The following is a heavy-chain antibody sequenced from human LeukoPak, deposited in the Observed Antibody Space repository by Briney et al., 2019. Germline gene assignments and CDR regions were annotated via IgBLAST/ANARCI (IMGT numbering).Heavy chain of an antibody. Sequence: GGSLRLSCAASGFTFSSYAMSWVRQAPGKGLEWVSDISGSGGSTYYADSVKGRFTISRDNSKNTLYLQMNSLRAEDTAVYYCAKAVTGYGRYYFDYWGQGTLVTVSS. D-gene: IGHD3-9*01. CDR3: AKAVTGYGRYYFDY. CDR2: ISGSGGST. J-gene: IGHJ4*02. CDR1: GFTFSSYA. V-gene: IGHV3-23*01.